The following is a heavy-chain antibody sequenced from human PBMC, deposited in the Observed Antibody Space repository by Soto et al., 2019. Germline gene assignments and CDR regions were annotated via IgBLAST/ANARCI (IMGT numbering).Heavy chain of an antibody. CDR2: IYSGGST. CDR3: ARGAGDTSGYYYYSWAY. Sequence: APGKGLEWVSVIYSGGSTYYADSVKGRFTISRDNSKNTLYLQMNSLRAEDTAVYYCARGAGDTSGYYYYSWAYWGQGTLVTVSS. J-gene: IGHJ4*02. D-gene: IGHD3-22*01. V-gene: IGHV3-66*01.